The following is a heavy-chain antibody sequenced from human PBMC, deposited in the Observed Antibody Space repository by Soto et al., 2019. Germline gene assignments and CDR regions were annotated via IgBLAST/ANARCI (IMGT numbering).Heavy chain of an antibody. Sequence: PSVTLPLPCTASRGTLSTNYWSWIRQPPGKGLDWIGYVYYSGSTNYNPSLKSRVTISVDTSKNQFSLRLSSVTAAATAVYYCARGGTVPAPRAFDVWGQGTMVTVS. CDR3: ARGGTVPAPRAFDV. CDR2: VYYSGST. D-gene: IGHD2-2*01. V-gene: IGHV4-59*01. CDR1: RGTLSTNY. J-gene: IGHJ3*01.